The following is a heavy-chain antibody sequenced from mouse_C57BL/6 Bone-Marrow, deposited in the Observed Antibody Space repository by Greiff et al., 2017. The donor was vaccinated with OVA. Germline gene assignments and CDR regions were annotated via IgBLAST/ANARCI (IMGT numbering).Heavy chain of an antibody. CDR2: IYPGDGDT. D-gene: IGHD2-10*02. V-gene: IGHV1-82*01. CDR1: GYAFSSSW. CDR3: ARRYGSYAMDY. J-gene: IGHJ4*01. Sequence: VQVVESGPELVKPGTSVKISCKASGYAFSSSWMNWVKQRPGKGLEWIGRIYPGDGDTNYNGKFKGKATLTADKSSSTAYMQLSSLTSEDSAVYFCARRYGSYAMDYWGQGTSVTVSS.